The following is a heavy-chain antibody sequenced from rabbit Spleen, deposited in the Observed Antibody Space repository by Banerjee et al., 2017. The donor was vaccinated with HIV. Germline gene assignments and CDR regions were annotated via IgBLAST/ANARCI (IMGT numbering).Heavy chain of an antibody. CDR1: GFSFSSSY. V-gene: IGHV1S7*01. Sequence: QLKESGGGLVTPGGTLTLTCTASGFSFSSSYNLCWVRQAPGKGLEWIGCIDPVFGITYYATWVNGRFTISSHNAQNTLYLQLNSLTAADTATYFCARDGGAGSYFNLWGPGTLVTVS. D-gene: IGHD5-1*01. J-gene: IGHJ4*01. CDR3: ARDGGAGSYFNL. CDR2: IDPVFGIT.